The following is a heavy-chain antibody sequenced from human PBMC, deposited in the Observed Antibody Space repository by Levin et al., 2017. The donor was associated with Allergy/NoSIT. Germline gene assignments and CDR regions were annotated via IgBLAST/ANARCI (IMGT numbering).Heavy chain of an antibody. Sequence: GGSLRLSCAASGFTFSSYSMNWVRQAPGKGLEWVSCISTSSYTHYADSVKGRFTSSKGNAKNTLYLQMNSLRAEDTAVYYCAREYSSTNGTAFDIWGQGTMVTVSS. CDR3: AREYSSTNGTAFDI. J-gene: IGHJ3*02. D-gene: IGHD6-13*01. CDR1: GFTFSSYS. V-gene: IGHV3-21*01. CDR2: ISTSSYT.